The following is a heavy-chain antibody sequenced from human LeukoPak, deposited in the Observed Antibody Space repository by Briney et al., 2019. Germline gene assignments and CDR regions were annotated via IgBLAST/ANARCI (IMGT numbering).Heavy chain of an antibody. CDR2: FDPEDGET. D-gene: IGHD1-26*01. Sequence: GASVKVSCKVSGYTLTELSMHWVRPAPGKGLEWMGGFDPEDGETIYAQKFQGRVTMTEDTSTDTAYMELSSLRSEDTAVYYCATTLVSYWTFDYWGQGTLVTVSS. J-gene: IGHJ4*02. V-gene: IGHV1-24*01. CDR1: GYTLTELS. CDR3: ATTLVSYWTFDY.